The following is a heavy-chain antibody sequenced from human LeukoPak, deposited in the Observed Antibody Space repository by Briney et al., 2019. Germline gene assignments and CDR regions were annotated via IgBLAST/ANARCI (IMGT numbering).Heavy chain of an antibody. CDR2: IYTSGST. CDR3: AREDFLTDY. J-gene: IGHJ4*02. D-gene: IGHD3-3*01. V-gene: IGHV4-61*02. CDR1: GGSISSGSYY. Sequence: PPETLSLTCTVSGGSISSGSYYWSWIRQPAGKGLEWIGRIYTSGSTNYNPSLKSRVTISVDTSKNQFSLKLSSVTAADTAVYYCAREDFLTDYWGQGTLVTVSS.